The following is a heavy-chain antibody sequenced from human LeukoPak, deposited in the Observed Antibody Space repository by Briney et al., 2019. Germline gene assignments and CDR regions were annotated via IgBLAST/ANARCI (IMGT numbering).Heavy chain of an antibody. J-gene: IGHJ4*02. CDR3: ARDFRVTTGIYYLDY. D-gene: IGHD4-17*01. V-gene: IGHV3-23*01. CDR1: GFTFSSYA. Sequence: PGGSLRLSCAASGFTFSSYAMSWVRQAPGKGLEWVSIISGSGGGTYYADAVKGRFTISRDSSKNTVHLQMDSLTAEDTAVYFCARDFRVTTGIYYLDYWGQGTLVTVSS. CDR2: ISGSGGGT.